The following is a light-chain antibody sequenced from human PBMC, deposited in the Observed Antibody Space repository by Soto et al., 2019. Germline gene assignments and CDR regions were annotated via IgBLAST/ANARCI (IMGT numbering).Light chain of an antibody. Sequence: EIVLTQSPATLSLSPGERATLSCRASQSVSSYLAWYQQKPGQAPRLLIYDASNRATGIPARFSGSGFGTEFTLTISSLQSEDFAVYYCQQRSSWITFGQGTRLEIK. J-gene: IGKJ5*01. CDR2: DAS. V-gene: IGKV3-11*01. CDR1: QSVSSY. CDR3: QQRSSWIT.